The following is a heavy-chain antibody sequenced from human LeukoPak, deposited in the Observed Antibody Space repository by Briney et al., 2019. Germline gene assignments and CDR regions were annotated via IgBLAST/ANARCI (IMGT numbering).Heavy chain of an antibody. CDR1: GGSISSYY. V-gene: IGHV4-59*01. Sequence: SETLSLTCTVSGGSISSYYWSWIRQPPGKGLEWIGCIHYSGSTNYNPSLKSRVTISVDTSKNQFSLKLSSVTAADSAVYYCARVRDRSSYFYDLDYWGQGTLVTVSS. CDR2: IHYSGST. D-gene: IGHD3-22*01. J-gene: IGHJ4*02. CDR3: ARVRDRSSYFYDLDY.